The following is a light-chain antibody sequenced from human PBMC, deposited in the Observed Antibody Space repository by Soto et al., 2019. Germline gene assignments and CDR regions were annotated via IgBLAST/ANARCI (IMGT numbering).Light chain of an antibody. CDR1: SSNIGAGYD. CDR3: QTYDSSLSVVV. CDR2: GNS. Sequence: QSVLTQPPSVSGAPGQRVTISCTGSSSNIGAGYDVHWYQQLPGTAPKHLIDGNSNRPSGVPDRFSGSKSGTSASLAITGLQAEDEADYYCQTYDSSLSVVVFGGGTKLTVL. J-gene: IGLJ2*01. V-gene: IGLV1-40*01.